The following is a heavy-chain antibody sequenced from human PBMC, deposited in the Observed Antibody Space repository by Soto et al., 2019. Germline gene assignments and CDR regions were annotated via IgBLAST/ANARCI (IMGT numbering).Heavy chain of an antibody. CDR2: IYPGDSDT. Sequence: GESLKISCKGSGYSFTSYWIGWVRQMPGKGLEWMGIIYPGDSDTRYSPSFQGQVTISADKSINTAYLQWSSLKASDTAMYYCARHGDIAAAHYYMDVWGKGTTVTVSS. CDR3: ARHGDIAAAHYYMDV. D-gene: IGHD6-13*01. J-gene: IGHJ6*03. CDR1: GYSFTSYW. V-gene: IGHV5-51*01.